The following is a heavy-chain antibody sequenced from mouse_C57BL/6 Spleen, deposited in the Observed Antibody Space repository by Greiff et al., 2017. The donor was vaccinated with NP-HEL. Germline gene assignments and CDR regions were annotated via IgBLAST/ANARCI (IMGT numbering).Heavy chain of an antibody. D-gene: IGHD2-4*01. CDR1: GYTFTSYG. Sequence: QVHVKQSGAELARPGASVKLSCKASGYTFTSYGISWVKQRTGQGLEWIGEIYPRSGNTYYNEKFKGKATLTADKSSSTAYMELRSLTSEDSAVYFCARCDYDGYYFDYWGQGTTLTVSS. J-gene: IGHJ2*01. V-gene: IGHV1-81*01. CDR2: IYPRSGNT. CDR3: ARCDYDGYYFDY.